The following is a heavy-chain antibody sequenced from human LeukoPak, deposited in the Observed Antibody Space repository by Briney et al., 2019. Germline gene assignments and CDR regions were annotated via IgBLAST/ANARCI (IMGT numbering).Heavy chain of an antibody. Sequence: PSETLSLTCTVSGGSISSYYWNWIRQPPGKGLEWIGYIYYSGGTDYNPSLKSRVTISVDTSKNQFSLKLSSVTAADTAVYHCARGAQVVGPTIFDYWGQGTLATVSS. V-gene: IGHV4-59*01. CDR1: GGSISSYY. D-gene: IGHD1-26*01. CDR2: IYYSGGT. J-gene: IGHJ4*02. CDR3: ARGAQVVGPTIFDY.